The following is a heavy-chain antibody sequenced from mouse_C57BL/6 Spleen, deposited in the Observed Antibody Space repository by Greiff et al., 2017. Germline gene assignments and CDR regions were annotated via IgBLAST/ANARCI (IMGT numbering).Heavy chain of an antibody. J-gene: IGHJ2*01. CDR1: GFTFSDYY. CDR2: ISNGGGST. V-gene: IGHV5-12*01. Sequence: EVQLQESGGGLVQPGGSLKLSCAASGFTFSDYYMYWVRQTPEKRLEWVAYISNGGGSTYYPDTVKGRFTISRDNAKNTLYLQMSRLKSEDTAMYYCARMEYYFDYWGQGTTLTVSS. CDR3: ARMEYYFDY.